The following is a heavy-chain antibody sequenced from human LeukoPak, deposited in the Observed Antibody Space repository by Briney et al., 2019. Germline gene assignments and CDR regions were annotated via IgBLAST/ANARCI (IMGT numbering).Heavy chain of an antibody. J-gene: IGHJ5*02. V-gene: IGHV4-38-2*01. Sequence: SETLSLTCAVYGGSFSGYYWGWIRQPPGKGLEWIGSIYHSGSTYYNPSLKSRVTISVDTSKNQFSLKLSSVTAADTAVYYCARGSGGSWKFDPWGQGTLVTVSS. D-gene: IGHD2-15*01. CDR3: ARGSGGSWKFDP. CDR2: IYHSGST. CDR1: GGSFSGYY.